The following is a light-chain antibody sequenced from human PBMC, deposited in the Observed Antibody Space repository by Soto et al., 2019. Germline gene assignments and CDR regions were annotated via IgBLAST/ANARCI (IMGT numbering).Light chain of an antibody. CDR1: SSDVGGYDY. Sequence: QSVLTQPPSASGSPGQTVTISCTGTSSDVGGYDYVSWYQQHPGEAPKLIIYEVTKRPSGVPDRFSGSKSGNTASLTVSGLQADDEADYHCSSYAGGKNFYVFGTGTKATVL. V-gene: IGLV2-8*01. CDR2: EVT. J-gene: IGLJ1*01. CDR3: SSYAGGKNFYV.